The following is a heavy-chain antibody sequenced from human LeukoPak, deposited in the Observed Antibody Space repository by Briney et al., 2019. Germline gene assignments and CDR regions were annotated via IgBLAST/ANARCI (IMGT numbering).Heavy chain of an antibody. CDR2: ISSSGSTI. Sequence: GGSLRLSCAASGFTFSSYEMNWVRQAPGKGLEWVSYISSSGSTIYYADSVKGRFTISRDNAKNTLYLQMNSLRAEDTAVYYCAKGQLWQQLVRNPFDYWGQGTLVTVSS. CDR3: AKGQLWQQLVRNPFDY. V-gene: IGHV3-48*03. J-gene: IGHJ4*02. D-gene: IGHD6-13*01. CDR1: GFTFSSYE.